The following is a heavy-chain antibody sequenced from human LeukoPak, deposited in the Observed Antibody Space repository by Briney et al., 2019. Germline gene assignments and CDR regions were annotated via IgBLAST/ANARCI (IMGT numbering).Heavy chain of an antibody. CDR3: ARDRSSGYSFDY. Sequence: GGSLRLSCAASGFTFSSYGMHWVRQAPGKGLEWVAVIWYDGSNKYYADSVKGRFTISRDNSKNTLYLQVNSLRAEDAAVYYCARDRSSGYSFDYWGQGTLVTVSS. CDR2: IWYDGSNK. CDR1: GFTFSSYG. J-gene: IGHJ4*02. V-gene: IGHV3-33*01. D-gene: IGHD3-22*01.